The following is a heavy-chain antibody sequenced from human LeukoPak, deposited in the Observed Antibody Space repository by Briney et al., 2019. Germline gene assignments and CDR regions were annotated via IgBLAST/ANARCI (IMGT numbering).Heavy chain of an antibody. J-gene: IGHJ4*02. D-gene: IGHD5-12*01. Sequence: SETLSLTCTVSGGSISSSSYYWGWIRQPPGKGLEWIGSIYYSGSTNYNPSLKSRVTISVDTSKNQFSLKLSSVTAADTAVYYCAREGHIVATIKGHYFDYWGQGTLVTVSS. CDR3: AREGHIVATIKGHYFDY. V-gene: IGHV4-39*07. CDR2: IYYSGST. CDR1: GGSISSSSYY.